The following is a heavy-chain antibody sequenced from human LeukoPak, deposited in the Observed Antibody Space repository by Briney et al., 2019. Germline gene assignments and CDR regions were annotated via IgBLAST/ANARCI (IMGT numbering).Heavy chain of an antibody. J-gene: IGHJ4*02. D-gene: IGHD4-17*01. CDR2: TKPDGSAE. V-gene: IGHV3-7*01. CDR1: GFTFRNYW. CDR3: ARVGVTVTTWDFDY. Sequence: PGGSLRFSCAASGFTFRNYWMGWVRQAPGKGLEWVANTKPDGSAEYYADSVRGRFTTSRDNANNFLYLQMNRLRAEDTAVYYCARVGVTVTTWDFDYWGQGTLVTVSS.